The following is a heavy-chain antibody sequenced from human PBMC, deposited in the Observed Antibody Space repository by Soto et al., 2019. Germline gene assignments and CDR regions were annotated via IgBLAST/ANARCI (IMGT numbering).Heavy chain of an antibody. V-gene: IGHV3-48*03. CDR2: ITSSGTNI. CDR1: GFTFSSYE. CDR3: ARGYTGGWSRGGYFDY. J-gene: IGHJ4*02. Sequence: EVQLVESGGGLVQPGRSLRLSCAASGFTFSSYEMNWVRQAPGRGLEWLTHITSSGTNIFYGDSVKGRFTISRDNARNSLSLQMHSLRAEDTAVYYCARGYTGGWSRGGYFDYWGQGALVTVSS. D-gene: IGHD6-19*01.